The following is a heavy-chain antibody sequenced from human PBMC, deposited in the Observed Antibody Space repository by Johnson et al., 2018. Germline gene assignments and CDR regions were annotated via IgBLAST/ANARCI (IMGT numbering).Heavy chain of an antibody. CDR3: GRAPLITIENTFEV. Sequence: QVQLVESGAGVKKPGASVKVSCKASGYSFTSYAIHGVRQAPGQSLEWMGWINPANGHPRGSKNFQGRVTRTRATSTSTAYMELSSLTAEDTSLYYCGRAPLITIENTFEVWGQGTMFTVSS. J-gene: IGHJ3*01. V-gene: IGHV1-3*01. CDR1: GYSFTSYA. D-gene: IGHD3-10*01. CDR2: INPANGHP.